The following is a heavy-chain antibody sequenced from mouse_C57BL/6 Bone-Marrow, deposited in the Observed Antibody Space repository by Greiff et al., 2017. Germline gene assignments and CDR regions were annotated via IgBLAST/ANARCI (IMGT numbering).Heavy chain of an antibody. CDR3: ARTIVTTWGDY. CDR2: INPNNGGT. Sequence: EVQGVESGPELVKPGASVKISCKASGYTFTDYYMNWVKQSHGKSLEWIRDINPNNGGTSYNQKFKGKATLTVDKSSSPAYMELRSLTSEDSAVYYCARTIVTTWGDYWGQGTSVTVSS. J-gene: IGHJ4*01. D-gene: IGHD2-5*01. V-gene: IGHV1-26*01. CDR1: GYTFTDYY.